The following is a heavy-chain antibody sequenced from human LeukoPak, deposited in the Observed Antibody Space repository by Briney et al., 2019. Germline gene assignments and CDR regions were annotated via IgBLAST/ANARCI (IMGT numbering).Heavy chain of an antibody. CDR2: VSAIGST. D-gene: IGHD5-12*01. CDR1: GGSLSSSSDY. V-gene: IGHV4-61*02. J-gene: IGHJ4*02. Sequence: PSETLSLTCTVSGGSLSSSSDYWNWIRQPAGKGLEWIGRVSAIGSTNQNPSLKSRVSIPVDTSKNQFSLKLTSVTAADTAVYYCARDGGYSGYKVFFDSWGQGTLVTVSS. CDR3: ARDGGYSGYKVFFDS.